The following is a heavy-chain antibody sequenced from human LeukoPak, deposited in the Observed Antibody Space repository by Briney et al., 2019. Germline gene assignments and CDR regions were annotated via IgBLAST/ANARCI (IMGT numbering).Heavy chain of an antibody. V-gene: IGHV3-23*01. Sequence: PGGSLRLSCAASGFTFSSYAMSWVRQAPGKGLEWVSAISGSGSSTYYAESVKGRFTISRDNSKNTLYLQMKSLRAEDTAVYYCAKSLTYYYDSSGSKSTLDYWGQRTLVTVSS. CDR2: ISGSGSST. CDR1: GFTFSSYA. D-gene: IGHD3-22*01. J-gene: IGHJ4*02. CDR3: AKSLTYYYDSSGSKSTLDY.